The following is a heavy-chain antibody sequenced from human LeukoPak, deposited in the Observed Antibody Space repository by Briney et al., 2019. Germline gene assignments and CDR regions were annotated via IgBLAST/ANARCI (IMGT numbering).Heavy chain of an antibody. CDR2: ISYDGSNK. D-gene: IGHD3/OR15-3a*01. V-gene: IGHV3-30*04. CDR3: ARDLGIWTMTPSYYFDY. CDR1: GFTFSSYA. Sequence: PGGSLRLSCAASGFTFSSYAMHWVRQAPGKGLEWVAVISYDGSNKYYADSVKGRFTISRDNSKNTLYLQMNSLRAEDTAVYYCARDLGIWTMTPSYYFDYWGQGTLVTVSS. J-gene: IGHJ4*02.